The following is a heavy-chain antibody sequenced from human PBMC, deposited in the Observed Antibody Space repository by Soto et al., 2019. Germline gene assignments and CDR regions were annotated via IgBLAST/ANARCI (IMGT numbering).Heavy chain of an antibody. J-gene: IGHJ4*02. Sequence: SETLSLTCTVSGGSIGSYHWSWIRQPPWKGLEWIAYINYSGSTNRNPSLKSRVTISVDISKNQFSLQLSSVTAADTAVYYCARDRYCSGGTCYPFVLDYWGQGILVTVSS. CDR2: INYSGST. V-gene: IGHV4-59*01. CDR3: ARDRYCSGGTCYPFVLDY. CDR1: GGSIGSYH. D-gene: IGHD2-15*01.